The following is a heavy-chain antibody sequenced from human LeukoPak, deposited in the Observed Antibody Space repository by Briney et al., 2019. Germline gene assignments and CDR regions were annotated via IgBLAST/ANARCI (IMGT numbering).Heavy chain of an antibody. CDR1: GFTFSSSS. Sequence: NPRRSLRPACAASGFTFSSSSMNSVRQDPGKWIELVSSISISRRSTYYADSVECRFAISRDNAKKTLYLQMDSLRVEYTAVYFCAREGRDGHVGYWGQGTLVTVSS. CDR2: ISISRRST. V-gene: IGHV3-21*01. CDR3: AREGRDGHVGY. D-gene: IGHD5-24*01. J-gene: IGHJ4*02.